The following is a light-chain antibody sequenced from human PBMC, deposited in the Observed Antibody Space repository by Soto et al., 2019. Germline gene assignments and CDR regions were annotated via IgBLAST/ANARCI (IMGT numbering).Light chain of an antibody. V-gene: IGKV3-15*01. Sequence: EIVMTQSPANLSVSPGERATLSCRASQSVSSNLAWYQQKPGQGPRLLIYGASTRATGIPARFSGSGSGTEFTPTISSLQSEDFAVYYCQQYNKWRPYTFGQGTKVEIK. CDR3: QQYNKWRPYT. J-gene: IGKJ2*01. CDR2: GAS. CDR1: QSVSSN.